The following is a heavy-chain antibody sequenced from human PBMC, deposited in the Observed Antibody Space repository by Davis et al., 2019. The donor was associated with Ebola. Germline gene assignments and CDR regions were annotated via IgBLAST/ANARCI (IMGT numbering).Heavy chain of an antibody. CDR3: ARGWLRGWFDS. CDR1: GDSVSGSSGA. Sequence: HSQTLSLTCVISGDSVSGSSGAWNWIRQSPSRGLEWLGRTYYNSKWYHDYAVSVRSRITINPDTSKNQFYLQLNSVTPEDTAVYYCARGWLRGWFDSWGQGTLVTVSS. CDR2: TYYNSKWYH. D-gene: IGHD5-12*01. J-gene: IGHJ5*01. V-gene: IGHV6-1*01.